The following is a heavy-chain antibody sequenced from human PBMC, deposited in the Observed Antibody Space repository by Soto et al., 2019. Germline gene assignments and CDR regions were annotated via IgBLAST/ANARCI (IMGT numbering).Heavy chain of an antibody. CDR3: ARWSITIFGGSWFDP. J-gene: IGHJ5*02. Sequence: SETLSLTCTVSGGSISSYYWSWIRQPPGEGLEWIGYIYYSGSTNYNPSLKSRVTISVDTSKNQFSLKLSSVTAADTALYYCARWSITIFGGSWFDPWGQGTLVTVSS. D-gene: IGHD3-3*01. V-gene: IGHV4-59*01. CDR2: IYYSGST. CDR1: GGSISSYY.